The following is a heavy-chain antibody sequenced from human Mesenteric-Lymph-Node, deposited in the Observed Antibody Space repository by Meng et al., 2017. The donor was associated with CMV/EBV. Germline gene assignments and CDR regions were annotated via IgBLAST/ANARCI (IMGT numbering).Heavy chain of an antibody. CDR1: GGSFSGYY. Sequence: VYGGSFSGYYWSWIRQPPGKGLEWIGSIYYSGSTYYNPSLKSRVTISVDTSKNQFSLKLSSVTAADTAVYYCARRLIAVAGTHWFDPWGQGTLVTVSS. V-gene: IGHV4-34*01. D-gene: IGHD6-19*01. CDR3: ARRLIAVAGTHWFDP. CDR2: IYYSGST. J-gene: IGHJ5*02.